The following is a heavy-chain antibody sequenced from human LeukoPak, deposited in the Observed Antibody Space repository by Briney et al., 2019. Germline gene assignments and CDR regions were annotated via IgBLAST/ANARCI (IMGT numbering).Heavy chain of an antibody. V-gene: IGHV1-18*01. Sequence: ASVNVSCKTSGYTFTSYDLTWVRQAPGQGLEWMGRISVYSGNTNYAQNLQGRVTMSTDTSTTTAYMELRNLRSDDTAAYYCARVYGSGSYYHIDVWGQGTTVIVSS. CDR2: ISVYSGNT. D-gene: IGHD3-10*01. CDR1: GYTFTSYD. CDR3: ARVYGSGSYYHIDV. J-gene: IGHJ6*02.